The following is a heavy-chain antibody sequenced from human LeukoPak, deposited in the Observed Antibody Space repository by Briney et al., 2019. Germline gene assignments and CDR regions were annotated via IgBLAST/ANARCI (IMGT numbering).Heavy chain of an antibody. CDR1: GFTFSTYS. D-gene: IGHD5-12*01. CDR2: ISSSSSTI. V-gene: IGHV3-48*02. CDR3: AKDGGSSGYDPAGGYFDY. Sequence: PWGSLRLSCAVSGFTFSTYSMNWVRQAPGKGLEWVSYISSSSSTIYYADSVKGRFTISRDNAKNSLYLQMNSLRDEDTAVYYCAKDGGSSGYDPAGGYFDYWGQGTLVTVSS. J-gene: IGHJ4*02.